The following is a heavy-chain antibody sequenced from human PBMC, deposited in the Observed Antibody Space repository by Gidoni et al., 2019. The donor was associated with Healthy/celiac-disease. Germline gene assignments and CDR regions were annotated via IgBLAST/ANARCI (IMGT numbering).Heavy chain of an antibody. Sequence: QVQLQQWGAGLLKPSETLSLTCAVYGGSFSGYYWSWIRQPPGKGLEWIGEINHSGSTNYNPSLKSRVTISVDTSKNQFSLKLSSVTAADTAVYYCARGRANSGSYYRLYYYGMDVWGQGTTVTVSS. D-gene: IGHD1-26*01. CDR1: GGSFSGYY. J-gene: IGHJ6*02. CDR3: ARGRANSGSYYRLYYYGMDV. CDR2: INHSGST. V-gene: IGHV4-34*01.